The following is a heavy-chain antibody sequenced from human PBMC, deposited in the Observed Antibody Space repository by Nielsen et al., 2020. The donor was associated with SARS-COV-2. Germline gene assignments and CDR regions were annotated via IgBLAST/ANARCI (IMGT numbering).Heavy chain of an antibody. CDR1: GSSISSYY. Sequence: SETLSLTCTVSGSSISSYYWSWIRQPPGKGLEWIGYIYYSGSTNYNPSLKSRVTISVDTSKNQFSLKLSSVTAADTAVYYCARGLGEITSGYCSGGSCAPSGYYYGMDVWGQGTTVTVSS. V-gene: IGHV4-59*01. D-gene: IGHD2-15*01. J-gene: IGHJ6*02. CDR2: IYYSGST. CDR3: ARGLGEITSGYCSGGSCAPSGYYYGMDV.